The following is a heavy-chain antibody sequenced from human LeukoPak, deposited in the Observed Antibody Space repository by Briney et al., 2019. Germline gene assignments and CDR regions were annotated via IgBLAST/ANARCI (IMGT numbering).Heavy chain of an antibody. CDR1: GGSISSYY. J-gene: IGHJ4*02. CDR3: ARSVVREVIVL. V-gene: IGHV4-59*08. CDR2: IYYSGST. Sequence: PSETLSLTCTVSGGSISSYYWSWIRQPPGKGLEWIGYIYYSGSTNYNPSLKSRVTISVDTSKNQFSLKLSSVTAADTAVYYCARSVVREVIVLWGQGTLVTVSS. D-gene: IGHD3-10*01.